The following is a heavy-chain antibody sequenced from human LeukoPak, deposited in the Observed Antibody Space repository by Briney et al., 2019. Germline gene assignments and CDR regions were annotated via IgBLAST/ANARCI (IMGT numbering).Heavy chain of an antibody. CDR3: ARGGARTGGAFDI. Sequence: GGSLRLSCAASGFTFSSYGMHWVRQAPGKGLEWVAVISYDGSNKYYADSVKGRFTISRDNSKNTLYLQMNSLRAEDTAVYYCARGGARTGGAFDIWGQGTMVTVSS. V-gene: IGHV3-30*03. CDR1: GFTFSSYG. D-gene: IGHD1-14*01. J-gene: IGHJ3*02. CDR2: ISYDGSNK.